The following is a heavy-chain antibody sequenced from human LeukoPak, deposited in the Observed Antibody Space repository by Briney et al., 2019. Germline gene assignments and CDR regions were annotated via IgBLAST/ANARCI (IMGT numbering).Heavy chain of an antibody. D-gene: IGHD4-17*01. J-gene: IGHJ5*02. Sequence: SETLSLTCAVYGGSFSGYCWSWIRQPPGKGLEWIGEINHSGSTNYNPSLKSRVTISVDTSKNQFSLKLSSVTAADTAVYYCARLVTVTTANWFDPWGQGTLVTVSS. CDR2: INHSGST. V-gene: IGHV4-34*01. CDR3: ARLVTVTTANWFDP. CDR1: GGSFSGYC.